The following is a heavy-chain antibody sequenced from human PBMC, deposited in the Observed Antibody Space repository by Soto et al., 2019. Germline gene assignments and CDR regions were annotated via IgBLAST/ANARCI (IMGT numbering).Heavy chain of an antibody. CDR3: ARFGFGELFAFDI. V-gene: IGHV4-39*07. Sequence: SETLSLTCTVSGGSISSSSYYWGWIRQPPGKGLEWIGSIYYSGSTYYNPSLKSRVTISVDTSKNQFSLKLSSVTAADTAVYYCARFGFGELFAFDIWGQGTMVTVSS. D-gene: IGHD3-10*01. J-gene: IGHJ3*02. CDR1: GGSISSSSYY. CDR2: IYYSGST.